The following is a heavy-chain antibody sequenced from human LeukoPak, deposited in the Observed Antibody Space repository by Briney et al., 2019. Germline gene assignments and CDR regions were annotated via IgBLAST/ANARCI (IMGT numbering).Heavy chain of an antibody. CDR1: GGSFSGYY. V-gene: IGHV4-34*01. Sequence: SETLSLTCAVYGGSFSGYYWSWIRQPPGKGLEWIGEINHSGSTNYNPSLKSRVTISVDTSKNQFSLKLSSVTAADTAVYYCARGKTVDYWGQGTLVTVSS. CDR3: ARGKTVDY. CDR2: INHSGST. J-gene: IGHJ4*02.